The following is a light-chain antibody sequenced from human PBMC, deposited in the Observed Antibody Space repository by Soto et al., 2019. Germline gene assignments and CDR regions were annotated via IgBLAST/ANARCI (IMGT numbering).Light chain of an antibody. J-gene: IGKJ4*01. V-gene: IGKV1-5*01. CDR3: QQFNTYPLT. CDR2: DAS. Sequence: DVQMTQSLSTLSASVGDRVTIPCRASQFIRSRLAWYQQKPGKAPKLLIYDASSLESGVPSRFSGSGSGTEFTLTISSLQPDDFATYYCQQFNTYPLTSGGGTKVEI. CDR1: QFIRSR.